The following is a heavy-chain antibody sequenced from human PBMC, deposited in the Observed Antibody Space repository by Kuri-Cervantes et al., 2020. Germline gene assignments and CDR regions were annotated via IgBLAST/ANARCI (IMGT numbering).Heavy chain of an antibody. J-gene: IGHJ4*02. CDR2: ISNDGSHM. Sequence: GGSLRLSCAASGFTFISYSMHWVRQAPGKGLEWVAVISNDGSHMYYVDPVKGRFTISRDNAKNSLYLQMNSLRAEDTAVYYCARRVEWRLGSWLDYWGQGTLVTVSS. CDR3: ARRVEWRLGSWLDY. CDR1: GFTFISYS. D-gene: IGHD3-3*01. V-gene: IGHV3-30*03.